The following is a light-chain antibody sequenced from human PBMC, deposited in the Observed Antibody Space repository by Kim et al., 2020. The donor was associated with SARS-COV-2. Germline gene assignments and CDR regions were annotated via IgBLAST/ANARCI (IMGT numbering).Light chain of an antibody. J-gene: IGLJ2*01. Sequence: LVKTVRITCQGDSLRSYYASWYQQKPGQAPVLVIYGKNNRPSGIPDRFSGSSSGNTASLTITGAQAEDEADYYCNSRDSSGNHVVFGGGTQLTVL. V-gene: IGLV3-19*01. CDR3: NSRDSSGNHVV. CDR1: SLRSYY. CDR2: GKN.